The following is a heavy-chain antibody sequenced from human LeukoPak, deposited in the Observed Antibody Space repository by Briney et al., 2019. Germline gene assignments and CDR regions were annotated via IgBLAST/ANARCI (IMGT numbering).Heavy chain of an antibody. Sequence: GGSLRLSRAASGFTFSSYGMHWVRQAPGKGLEWVAVISYDGSNKYYADSVKGRFTISRDNSKNTLYLQMNSLRAEDTAVYYCAKDVGAVRDFDYWGQGTLVTVSS. D-gene: IGHD1-26*01. V-gene: IGHV3-30*18. CDR2: ISYDGSNK. CDR3: AKDVGAVRDFDY. J-gene: IGHJ4*02. CDR1: GFTFSSYG.